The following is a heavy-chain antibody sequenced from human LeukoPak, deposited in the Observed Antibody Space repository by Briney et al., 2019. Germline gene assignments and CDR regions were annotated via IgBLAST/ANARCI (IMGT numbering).Heavy chain of an antibody. CDR1: GFTFSTYG. Sequence: PGGSLRLSCAASGFTFSTYGMHGVPQAPGKGLEWVAVIRYDGGNKNYGDSVKGRFTISQDNSKNTLYLQMNSLRAEDTAVYYCARAISAMVADNWGQGTLVTVSS. J-gene: IGHJ4*02. D-gene: IGHD5-18*01. CDR3: ARAISAMVADN. V-gene: IGHV3-33*01. CDR2: IRYDGGNK.